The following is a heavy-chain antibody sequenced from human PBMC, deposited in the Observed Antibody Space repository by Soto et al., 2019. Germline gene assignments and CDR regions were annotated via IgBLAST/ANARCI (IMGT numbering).Heavy chain of an antibody. V-gene: IGHV3-33*01. CDR1: RFTLSSFC. CDR3: ARDPGKWGRSYYGMDV. J-gene: IGHJ6*02. D-gene: IGHD3-16*01. Sequence: GGTLRLSCAASRFTLSSFCFHWVRQAPGKGLEWVAVIWYDGSNKYYADSVKGRFTISRDNSKNTLYLQMNSLRGEDTAVYYCARDPGKWGRSYYGMDVWGQGTTVTV. CDR2: IWYDGSNK.